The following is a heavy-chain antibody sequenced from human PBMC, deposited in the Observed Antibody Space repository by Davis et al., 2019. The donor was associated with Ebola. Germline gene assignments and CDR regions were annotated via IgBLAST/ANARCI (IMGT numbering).Heavy chain of an antibody. CDR3: ARDLYCSGGSCYPNWFDP. D-gene: IGHD2-15*01. CDR2: IIPIFGTA. Sequence: AASVKVSCKASGGTFSSYAISWVRQAPGQGLEWMGGIIPIFGTANYAQKFQGRVTITADKSTSTAYMELSSLRSEDTAVYYCARDLYCSGGSCYPNWFDPWGQGTLVTVSS. V-gene: IGHV1-69*06. CDR1: GGTFSSYA. J-gene: IGHJ5*02.